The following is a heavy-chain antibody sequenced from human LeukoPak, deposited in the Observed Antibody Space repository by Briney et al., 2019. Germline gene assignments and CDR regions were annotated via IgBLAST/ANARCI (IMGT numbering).Heavy chain of an antibody. V-gene: IGHV1-69*05. CDR2: IIPIFGTA. CDR1: GGTFSSYA. D-gene: IGHD5-18*01. Sequence: SVKVSCKASGGTFSSYAISWVRQAPGQGLEWRGGIIPIFGTANYAQKFQGRVTITTDESTSTAYMELSSLRSEDTAVYYCAIRGYSYGFEIDYWGQGTLVTVSS. J-gene: IGHJ4*02. CDR3: AIRGYSYGFEIDY.